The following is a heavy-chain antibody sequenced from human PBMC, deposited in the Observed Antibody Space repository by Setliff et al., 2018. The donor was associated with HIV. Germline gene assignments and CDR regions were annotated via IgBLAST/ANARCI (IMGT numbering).Heavy chain of an antibody. J-gene: IGHJ6*03. Sequence: GPVKVSCKASGYTFTSYGIAWVRQAPGQGLEWMGWIGADNGNTNYAQKFQGRVTMTTDTSTSTVYMELRSLTSDDTAVYYCAREGLWFGDRGYFMDVWGEGTAVTVSS. D-gene: IGHD3-10*01. CDR2: IGADNGNT. CDR1: GYTFTSYG. V-gene: IGHV1-18*04. CDR3: AREGLWFGDRGYFMDV.